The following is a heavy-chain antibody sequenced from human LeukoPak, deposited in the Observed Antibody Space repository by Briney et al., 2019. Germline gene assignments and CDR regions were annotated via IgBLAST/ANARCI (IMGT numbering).Heavy chain of an antibody. V-gene: IGHV4-34*01. J-gene: IGHJ1*01. CDR2: INHSGST. CDR1: GGSFSGYY. CDR3: ASNIVVVPAATEYFQH. Sequence: SETLSLTCAVYGGSFSGYYWSWIRQPPGKGLEWIGEINHSGSTNYNPSLKSRVTISVDTSKNQFSLKLSSVTAADTAVYYCASNIVVVPAATEYFQHWGQGTLVIVSS. D-gene: IGHD2-2*01.